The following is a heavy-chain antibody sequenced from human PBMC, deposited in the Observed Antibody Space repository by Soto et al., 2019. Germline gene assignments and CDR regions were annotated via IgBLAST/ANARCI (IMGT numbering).Heavy chain of an antibody. CDR1: GGNFTNYG. J-gene: IGHJ4*02. Sequence: SVKVSCKASGGNFTNYGISWVRQAPGQGLEWMGGIIPLFGTTNYAQKFRGRVTVTADESTSTAYLELNSLRSEDTAVYYCATSDYYDILTCYYEPLAYCGQGTLVTVAS. D-gene: IGHD3-9*01. CDR3: ATSDYYDILTCYYEPLAY. V-gene: IGHV1-69*13. CDR2: IIPLFGTT.